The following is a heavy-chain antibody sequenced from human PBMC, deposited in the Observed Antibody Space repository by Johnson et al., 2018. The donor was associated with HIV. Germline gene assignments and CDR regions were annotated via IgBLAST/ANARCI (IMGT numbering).Heavy chain of an antibody. J-gene: IGHJ3*02. CDR3: ATGSPTVTTNAFDI. V-gene: IGHV3-74*02. D-gene: IGHD4-17*01. Sequence: VQLVESGGGVVQPGRSLRLSCAASGFTFSNYAMNWVRQAPGKGLMWVSRSSGDGSSSSYADSVKGRFTISRDNSKNTLYLQMNSLRAEDTAVYYCATGSPTVTTNAFDIWGQGTMVTVSS. CDR1: GFTFSNYA. CDR2: SSGDGSSS.